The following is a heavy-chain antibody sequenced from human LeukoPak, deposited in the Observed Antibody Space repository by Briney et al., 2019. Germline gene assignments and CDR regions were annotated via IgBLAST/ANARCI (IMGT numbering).Heavy chain of an antibody. V-gene: IGHV4-59*01. D-gene: IGHD5-12*01. Sequence: SETLSLTCTVSGGSISSYYWSWIRQPPGKGLEWIGYIYYSGSTNYNPSLKSRVTISVDTSKNQFSLKLSSVTAADTAVYYCAKDPYDSGYDSYLDYWGQGTLVTVSS. CDR3: AKDPYDSGYDSYLDY. CDR1: GGSISSYY. J-gene: IGHJ4*02. CDR2: IYYSGST.